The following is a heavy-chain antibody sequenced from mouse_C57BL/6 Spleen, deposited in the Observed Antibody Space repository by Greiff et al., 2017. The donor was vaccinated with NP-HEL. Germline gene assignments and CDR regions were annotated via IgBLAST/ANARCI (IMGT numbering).Heavy chain of an antibody. CDR3: ARDLGYYYGSSYDLYAMDY. Sequence: EVKLVESGGGLVKPGGSLKLSCAASGFTFSSYAMSWVRQTPEKRLEWVATISDGGSYTYYPDNVKGRFTISRDNAKNNLYLQMSHLKSEDTAMYYCARDLGYYYGSSYDLYAMDYWGQGTSVTVSS. J-gene: IGHJ4*01. V-gene: IGHV5-4*01. CDR1: GFTFSSYA. D-gene: IGHD1-1*01. CDR2: ISDGGSYT.